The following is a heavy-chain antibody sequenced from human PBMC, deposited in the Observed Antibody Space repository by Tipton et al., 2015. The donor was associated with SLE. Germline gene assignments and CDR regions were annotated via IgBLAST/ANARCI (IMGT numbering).Heavy chain of an antibody. CDR2: IYARGNT. CDR1: GGSISSSSHY. D-gene: IGHD6-19*01. V-gene: IGHV4-39*07. J-gene: IGHJ4*02. Sequence: TLSLTCTVSGGSISSSSHYWGWIRQSPGKGLEWIGSIYARGNTYYNPSLKSRVTVSLDTSKNNFSLKMTAVTAADTAVFYCAKGSGWYKDWGQGTLVTVSS. CDR3: AKGSGWYKD.